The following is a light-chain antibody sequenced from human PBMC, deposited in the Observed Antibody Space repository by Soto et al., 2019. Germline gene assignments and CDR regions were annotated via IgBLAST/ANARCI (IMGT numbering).Light chain of an antibody. Sequence: EIVMTQSPATLSVSPGERATLSCRASQSVSDNLAWYQQNPGQAPRLLIYGASTRATGIPARFSGSGSGTEFTLTISSLQSEDFAVYYCQQYKNWPRTFGQGTKVEIK. CDR1: QSVSDN. CDR3: QQYKNWPRT. V-gene: IGKV3-15*01. J-gene: IGKJ1*01. CDR2: GAS.